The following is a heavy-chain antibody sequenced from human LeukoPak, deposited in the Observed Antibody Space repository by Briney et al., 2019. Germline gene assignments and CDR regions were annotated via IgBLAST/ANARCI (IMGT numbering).Heavy chain of an antibody. CDR1: GFTFDDYG. D-gene: IGHD3-10*01. Sequence: GGSLRLSCAASGFTFDDYGMSWVRQAPGKGLEWVSGINWNGGSIGYADSVNGRFTISRDNAKNSLYLQMNSLRAEDTAVYYCARGGSATYWFDNWGQGTLVTVSS. CDR2: INWNGGSI. CDR3: ARGGSATYWFDN. V-gene: IGHV3-20*04. J-gene: IGHJ4*02.